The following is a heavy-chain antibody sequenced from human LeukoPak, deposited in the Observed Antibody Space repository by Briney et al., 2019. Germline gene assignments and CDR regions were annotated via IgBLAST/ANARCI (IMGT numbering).Heavy chain of an antibody. J-gene: IGHJ5*02. CDR2: IIPILGIA. D-gene: IGHD4-17*01. Sequence: ASVKVSCKASGGTFSSYAISRVRQAPGQGLEWMGRIIPILGIANYAQKFQGRVTITADKSTSTAYMELSSLRSEDTAVYYCAGSMTTGTEPVDPWGQGTLVTVSS. CDR1: GGTFSSYA. V-gene: IGHV1-69*04. CDR3: AGSMTTGTEPVDP.